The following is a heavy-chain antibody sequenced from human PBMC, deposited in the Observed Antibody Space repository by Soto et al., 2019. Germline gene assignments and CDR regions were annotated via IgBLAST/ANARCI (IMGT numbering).Heavy chain of an antibody. J-gene: IGHJ4*02. V-gene: IGHV3-9*01. CDR2: ISWNGAVI. CDR1: GFTLDNYA. D-gene: IGHD6-19*01. CDR3: AIGRGWTSIY. Sequence: GGSLRLSYAAPGFTLDNYAMHWVRQGPGKGLEWVSGISWNGAVIGYADSVKGRFSISRDDAKKSMYLQMNSLRVEDTALYFCAIGRGWTSIYWGQGTLVTVSS.